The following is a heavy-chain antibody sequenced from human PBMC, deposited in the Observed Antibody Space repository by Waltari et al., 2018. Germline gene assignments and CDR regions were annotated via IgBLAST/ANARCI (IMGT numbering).Heavy chain of an antibody. J-gene: IGHJ4*02. CDR1: GGSFSGYY. D-gene: IGHD6-19*01. V-gene: IGHV4-34*01. Sequence: QVQLQQRGAGLLKPSETLSLTCAVYGGSFSGYYWSWIRQPPGKGLEWIGEINHSGSTNYNPALKSRVTISVDTSKNQFSLKLSSVTAADTAVYYCARGNSSGYFDYWGQGTLVTVSS. CDR2: INHSGST. CDR3: ARGNSSGYFDY.